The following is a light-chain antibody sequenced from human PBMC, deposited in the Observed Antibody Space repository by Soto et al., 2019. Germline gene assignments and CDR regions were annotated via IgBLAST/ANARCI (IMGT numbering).Light chain of an antibody. CDR1: NIGSKS. CDR3: QVWDSRSDHVV. J-gene: IGLJ2*01. Sequence: SYELTQPPSVSVAPGKTARITCGGNNIGSKSVHWYQQKPGQAPVLVIYYDSDRPSGIPERFSGSNSGNTATLTIRRVEAGDEADYSCQVWDSRSDHVVFGGGTKLTVL. V-gene: IGLV3-21*04. CDR2: YDS.